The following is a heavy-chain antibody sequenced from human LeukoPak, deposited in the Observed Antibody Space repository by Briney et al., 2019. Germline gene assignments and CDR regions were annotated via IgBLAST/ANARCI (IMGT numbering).Heavy chain of an antibody. CDR2: IYYSGST. V-gene: IGHV4-31*03. D-gene: IGHD2-2*01. CDR3: ARVIVVVPIGVYHYYAMDV. J-gene: IGHJ6*02. CDR1: GDSISTGGYY. Sequence: PSETLSLTCTVSGDSISTGGYYWAWIRQHRERGQEWIGYIYYSGSTHYNPSLQSRVTISVDTSKNQFSLNLNSVTAADTAVYYCARVIVVVPIGVYHYYAMDVWGQGTTVTVSS.